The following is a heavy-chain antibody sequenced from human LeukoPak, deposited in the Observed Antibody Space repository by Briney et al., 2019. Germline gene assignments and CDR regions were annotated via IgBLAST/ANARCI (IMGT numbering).Heavy chain of an antibody. CDR3: AREGGSRDAQKPFD. CDR2: IYYSGST. V-gene: IGHV4-59*12. J-gene: IGHJ4*02. D-gene: IGHD1-26*01. Sequence: KASETLSLTCTVSGGSISSYYWSWIRQPPGKGLEWIGYIYYSGSTYYNPSLKSRVTISVDTSKNQFSLKLSSVTAADTAVYYCAREGGSRDAQKPFDWGQGTLVTVSS. CDR1: GGSISSYY.